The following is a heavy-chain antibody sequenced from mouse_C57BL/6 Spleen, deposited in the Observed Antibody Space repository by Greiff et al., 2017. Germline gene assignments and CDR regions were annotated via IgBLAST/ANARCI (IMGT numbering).Heavy chain of an antibody. V-gene: IGHV1-80*01. D-gene: IGHD2-3*01. Sequence: VQLQESGAELVKPGASVKISCKASGYAFSSYWMNWVKQRPGKGLEWIGQIYPGDGDTNYNGKFKGKATLTADKSSSTADMQLSSLTSEDSAVYFCARGRLLTEGDYWGQGTSVTVSS. J-gene: IGHJ4*01. CDR2: IYPGDGDT. CDR1: GYAFSSYW. CDR3: ARGRLLTEGDY.